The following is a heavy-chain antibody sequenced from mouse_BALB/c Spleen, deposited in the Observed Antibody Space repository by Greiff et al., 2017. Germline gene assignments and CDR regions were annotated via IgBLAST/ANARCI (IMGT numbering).Heavy chain of an antibody. J-gene: IGHJ4*01. CDR2: IDPSDSYT. D-gene: IGHD2-2*01. Sequence: VQLQQSGAELVKPGASVKLSCKASGYTFTSYWMHWVKQRPGQGLEWIGEIDPSDSYTNYNQKFKGKATLTVDKSSSTAYMQLSSLTSEDSAVYYCARGWLREAMDYWGQGTSVTVSS. CDR1: GYTFTSYW. V-gene: IGHV1-69*02. CDR3: ARGWLREAMDY.